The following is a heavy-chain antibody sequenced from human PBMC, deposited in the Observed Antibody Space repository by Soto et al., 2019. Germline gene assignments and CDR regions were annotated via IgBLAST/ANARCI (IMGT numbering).Heavy chain of an antibody. CDR1: GYIFTTHG. CDR3: ARGRYGDY. CDR2: ISAHNGNT. J-gene: IGHJ4*02. Sequence: QVHLVQSGAEVKKPGASVKVSCKGSGYIFTTHGITWVRQAPGQGLEWRGWISAHNGNTNYAQKLQGRVTVTRDTSTRTAYMELRNLTSDATAVYYCARGRYGDYWGQGALVTVSS. D-gene: IGHD1-1*01. V-gene: IGHV1-18*01.